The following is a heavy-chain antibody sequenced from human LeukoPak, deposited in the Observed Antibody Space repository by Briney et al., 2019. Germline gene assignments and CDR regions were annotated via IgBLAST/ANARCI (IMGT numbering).Heavy chain of an antibody. CDR1: GYTFTSYY. Sequence: GASVKVSCKASGYTFTSYYMHWVRQAPGQGLEWMGIINPSGGSTSCAQKFQGRVTMTRDMSTSTVYMELSSLRSEDTAVYYCARVSSSWYFDLWGRGTLVTVSS. V-gene: IGHV1-46*01. CDR2: INPSGGST. D-gene: IGHD6-13*01. J-gene: IGHJ2*01. CDR3: ARVSSSWYFDL.